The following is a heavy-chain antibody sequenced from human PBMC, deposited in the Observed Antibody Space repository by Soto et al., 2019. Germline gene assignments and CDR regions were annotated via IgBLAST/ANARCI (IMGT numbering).Heavy chain of an antibody. D-gene: IGHD1-1*01. CDR2: INAGNGNT. J-gene: IGHJ6*02. Sequence: ASVKVSCKASGYTFTSYAMHWVRQAPGQRLEWMGWINAGNGNTKYSQKFQGRVTITRDTSASTAYMELSSLRSEDTAVYYCARDNWNDQSYYYGMDVWGQGTTVTVSS. CDR3: ARDNWNDQSYYYGMDV. CDR1: GYTFTSYA. V-gene: IGHV1-3*01.